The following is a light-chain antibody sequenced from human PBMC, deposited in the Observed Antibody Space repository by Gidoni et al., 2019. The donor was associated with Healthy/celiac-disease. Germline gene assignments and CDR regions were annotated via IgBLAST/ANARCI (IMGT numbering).Light chain of an antibody. J-gene: IGKJ1*01. V-gene: IGKV1-39*01. CDR1: QSISSY. CDR2: AAS. CDR3: QQSYSTPRT. Sequence: DIQMTQSPSSLSASVGDRVTITCRASQSISSYLNWYQQKPGKAPKLLIYAASSLQSGVPSRFSGSGSGTDLTLTISSLQPEDFATYYCQQSYSTPRTFXQXTKVEIK.